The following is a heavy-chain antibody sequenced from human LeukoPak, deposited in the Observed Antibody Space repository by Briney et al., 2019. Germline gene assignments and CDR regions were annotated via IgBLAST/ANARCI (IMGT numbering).Heavy chain of an antibody. CDR3: ARDPRSGHFDY. J-gene: IGHJ4*02. V-gene: IGHV1-18*01. CDR1: GYTFTSYG. CDR2: VSAYNGNT. Sequence: ASVKVSCKASGYTFTSYGISWVRQAPGQGLEWMGWVSAYNGNTNYEQKFQGRVTMTTDRSTSTAYMELRSLTSDDTAVYYCARDPRSGHFDYWGQGTLVTVSS.